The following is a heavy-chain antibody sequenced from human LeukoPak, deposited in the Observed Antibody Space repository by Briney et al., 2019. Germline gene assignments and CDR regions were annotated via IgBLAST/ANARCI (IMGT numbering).Heavy chain of an antibody. CDR3: AKNWVASSWFNWFDP. V-gene: IGHV3-23*01. Sequence: LTGGSLRLSCAASGFTFSTYALSWVRQAPGKGLEWVSSISGSAGGTYNADSVKGRFTISRDNSKNTLYLQMHSLRAEDTAVYYCAKNWVASSWFNWFDPWGQGTLVTVSS. J-gene: IGHJ5*02. CDR1: GFTFSTYA. D-gene: IGHD6-13*01. CDR2: ISGSAGGT.